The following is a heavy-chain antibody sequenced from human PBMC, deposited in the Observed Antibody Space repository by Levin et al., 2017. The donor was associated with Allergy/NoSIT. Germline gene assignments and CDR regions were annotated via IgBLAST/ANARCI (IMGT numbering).Heavy chain of an antibody. CDR2: VWYDGVRT. V-gene: IGHV3-33*01. Sequence: GGSLRLSCIASGLDFNIYDMHWVRQAPGKGLEWVAGVWYDGVRTNYADSFKGRFTISRDNSNTTLYLEMNSLTAQDTAVYYCATDLSFGSGSPLNNWGQGTLVTVSS. J-gene: IGHJ4*02. D-gene: IGHD1-26*01. CDR1: GLDFNIYD. CDR3: ATDLSFGSGSPLNN.